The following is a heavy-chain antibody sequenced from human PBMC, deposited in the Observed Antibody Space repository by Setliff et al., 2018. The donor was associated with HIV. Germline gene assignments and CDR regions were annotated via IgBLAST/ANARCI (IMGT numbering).Heavy chain of an antibody. CDR1: GGSISSSSYY. Sequence: SETLSLTCTVSGGSISSSSYYWGWIRQPPGKGLEWIGSIYYSGSTYYNPSLKSRVTISVDTSKNHFSLKLRSVTAADTAVYYCARDRGIWLQVGRDAFDIWGQGTMVTVSS. V-gene: IGHV4-39*07. CDR3: ARDRGIWLQVGRDAFDI. CDR2: IYYSGST. D-gene: IGHD5-12*01. J-gene: IGHJ3*02.